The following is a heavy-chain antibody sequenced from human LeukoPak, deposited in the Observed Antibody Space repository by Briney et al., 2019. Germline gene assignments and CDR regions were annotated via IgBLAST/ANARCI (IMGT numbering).Heavy chain of an antibody. D-gene: IGHD2/OR15-2a*01. V-gene: IGHV3-30*18. J-gene: IGHJ6*03. CDR1: GFTFSSYG. Sequence: GGSLRLSCAASGFTFSSYGMHWVRQAPGKGLEWVAVISCDGSSKDYADSVKGRFTISRDNSKNTLYLQMNSLTVEDTAVYYCAKAADQYYSSYFYYMDVWGKGTTVTVSS. CDR2: ISCDGSSK. CDR3: AKAADQYYSSYFYYMDV.